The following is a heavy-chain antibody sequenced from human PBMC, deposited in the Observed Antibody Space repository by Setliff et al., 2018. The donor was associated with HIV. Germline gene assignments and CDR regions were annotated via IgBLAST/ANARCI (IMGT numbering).Heavy chain of an antibody. J-gene: IGHJ5*02. CDR3: ARRIDDSGSFPDKNWFDT. V-gene: IGHV4-4*09. Sequence: PSETLSLTFTVSGDSISSYSWNWIRQSPGGGLEWIGFIFSSGSTKYNPSLQSRVTTSIDTSKNQFSLRLTSVTAADTAVYYCARRIDDSGSFPDKNWFDTWGQGSLVTVSS. CDR2: IFSSGST. D-gene: IGHD3-10*01. CDR1: GDSISSYS.